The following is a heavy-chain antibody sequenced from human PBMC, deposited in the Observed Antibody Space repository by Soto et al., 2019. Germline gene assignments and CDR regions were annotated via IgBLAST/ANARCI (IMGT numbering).Heavy chain of an antibody. Sequence: EVQLVESGGGLVQPGGSLRLSCAASGFTFSSYEMNWVRQAPGKGLEWVSYISSSGSTIYYADSVKGRFTISRDNAKNALYLQMNSLRGEDTALYNCARGQYSSGGGYFDYWGQETLVTVSS. CDR3: ARGQYSSGGGYFDY. J-gene: IGHJ4*02. D-gene: IGHD6-19*01. V-gene: IGHV3-48*03. CDR2: ISSSGSTI. CDR1: GFTFSSYE.